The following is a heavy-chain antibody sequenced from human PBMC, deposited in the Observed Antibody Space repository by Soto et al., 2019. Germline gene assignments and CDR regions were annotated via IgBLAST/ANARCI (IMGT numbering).Heavy chain of an antibody. CDR1: GFTFSSYA. Sequence: QVQLVESGGGVVQPGRSLRLSCAASGFTFSSYAMHGVRQAPGKGLEWVAVISYDGSNKYYADSVKGRFTISRDNFKNSLYLQMNSLRAEDTAVYYCARDEIRFSWAYGMDVWGQGTTVTVSS. CDR2: ISYDGSNK. J-gene: IGHJ6*02. V-gene: IGHV3-30-3*01. D-gene: IGHD3-3*01. CDR3: ARDEIRFSWAYGMDV.